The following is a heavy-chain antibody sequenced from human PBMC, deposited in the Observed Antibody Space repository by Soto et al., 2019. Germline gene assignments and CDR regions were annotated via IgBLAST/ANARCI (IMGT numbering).Heavy chain of an antibody. V-gene: IGHV3-23*01. CDR3: AKAYFVWSSDQPYYFDY. CDR1: GFTFSNYA. J-gene: IGHJ4*02. Sequence: EVQLLDSGGGLVQPGGSLSLSCAASGFTFSNYAMTWVRQGPGKGLEWVSGISGSGGRSYSADSVKGRFTISRDNSKSTLYLQMNSLRAEDTAVYYCAKAYFVWSSDQPYYFDYWGQGTLVTVSS. D-gene: IGHD3-16*01. CDR2: ISGSGGRS.